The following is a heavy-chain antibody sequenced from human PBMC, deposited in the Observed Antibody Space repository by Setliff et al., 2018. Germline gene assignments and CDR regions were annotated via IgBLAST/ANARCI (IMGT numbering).Heavy chain of an antibody. Sequence: SETLSLTCAVYGGSFSGYYWSWIRQPPGKGLEWIGEINHSGSTNYNPSLKSRVTISVDTSKNQFSLKLSSVTAADTAVYYCAREGAYSYGLGDAFDIWGQGTMVTVSS. CDR2: INHSGST. V-gene: IGHV4-34*01. CDR1: GGSFSGYY. CDR3: AREGAYSYGLGDAFDI. D-gene: IGHD5-18*01. J-gene: IGHJ3*02.